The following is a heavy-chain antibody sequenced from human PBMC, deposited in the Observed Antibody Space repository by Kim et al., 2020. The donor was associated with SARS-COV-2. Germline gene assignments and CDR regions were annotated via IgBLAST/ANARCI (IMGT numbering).Heavy chain of an antibody. V-gene: IGHV4-59*01. CDR3: SRDFNAFDI. CDR1: GGSISSYY. J-gene: IGHJ3*02. Sequence: SETLSLTCTVSGGSISSYYWSWIRQPPGRGLEWIGYIYYSGGTRYNPSLKSRFTISVYASKNQFSLKLASVTAAATALYYCSRDFNAFDIWGQGAMVTVS. CDR2: IYYSGGT.